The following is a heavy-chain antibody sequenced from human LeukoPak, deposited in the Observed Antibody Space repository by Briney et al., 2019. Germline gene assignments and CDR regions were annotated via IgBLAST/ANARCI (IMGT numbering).Heavy chain of an antibody. V-gene: IGHV4-30-2*01. Sequence: PSETLSLTCAVSGGSITSGNNYWSWIRQHPGKGLEWIGYIYHSGSTYYNPSLKSRVTISVDRSKNQFSLKLSSVTAADTAVYYCARGLGPSMVRGVYFDYWGQGTLVTVSS. CDR2: IYHSGST. J-gene: IGHJ4*02. CDR1: GGSITSGNNY. D-gene: IGHD3-10*01. CDR3: ARGLGPSMVRGVYFDY.